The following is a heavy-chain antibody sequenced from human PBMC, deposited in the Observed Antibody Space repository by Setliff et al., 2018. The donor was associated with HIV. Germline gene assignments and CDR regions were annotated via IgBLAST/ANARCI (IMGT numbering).Heavy chain of an antibody. V-gene: IGHV4-61*09. Sequence: SETLSLTCTVSGGSISSGSYYWSWIRQPAGKGLEWIGHIYTSGSTNYNPSLKSRVTISVDTSKNQFSLKLSSVTAADTAVYYCARDAGERDSSGGGSDAFDIWGQGTMVTVSS. CDR3: ARDAGERDSSGGGSDAFDI. CDR1: GGSISSGSYY. J-gene: IGHJ3*02. D-gene: IGHD6-19*01. CDR2: IYTSGST.